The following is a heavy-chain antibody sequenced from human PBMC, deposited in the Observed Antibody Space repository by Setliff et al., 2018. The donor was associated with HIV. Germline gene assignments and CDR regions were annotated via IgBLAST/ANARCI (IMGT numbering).Heavy chain of an antibody. CDR3: ARNYYDDSYYRPGVSLISISQHYYYMDV. CDR1: GGSLNRYS. Sequence: PSETLSLTCSVSGGSLNRYSCSWIRQAPGKGLEWLGYIFYSGGTNYNSHPSLTSRVTILVDPSKNQFSLRLSSVTAADTALYYCARNYYDDSYYRPGVSLISISQHYYYMDVWGNGTTVTVSS. CDR2: IFYSGGT. D-gene: IGHD3-22*01. V-gene: IGHV4-59*12. J-gene: IGHJ6*03.